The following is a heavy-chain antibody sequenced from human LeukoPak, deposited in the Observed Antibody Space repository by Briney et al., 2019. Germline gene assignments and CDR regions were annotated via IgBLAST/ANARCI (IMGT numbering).Heavy chain of an antibody. CDR3: ARGWYTDAFDI. J-gene: IGHJ3*02. V-gene: IGHV3-21*01. Sequence: GGSLRLSCAASGFTFSSYSMNWVRQAPGKGLEWVSSISGSSSYIYYGDSVKGRCTISRDNAKKSLFLQMNSLRAEDTAVYFCARGWYTDAFDIWGQGTMVTVSS. CDR2: ISGSSSYI. D-gene: IGHD1-1*01. CDR1: GFTFSSYS.